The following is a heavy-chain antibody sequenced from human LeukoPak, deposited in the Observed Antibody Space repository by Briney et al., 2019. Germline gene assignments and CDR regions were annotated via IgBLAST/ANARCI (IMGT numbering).Heavy chain of an antibody. J-gene: IGHJ4*02. CDR3: ARQMGVGVWALDY. CDR2: IFHTGKT. Sequence: SETLSLTCDVSGGSISTGNYWWGWLRQPPGKGLEWIGIIFHTGKTHDNPSLRGRVSMSVDTSKNQFSLRLSAETAADTAVYYCARQMGVGVWALDYWGQGALVTVSS. D-gene: IGHD3-16*01. CDR1: GGSISTGNYW. V-gene: IGHV4-39*01.